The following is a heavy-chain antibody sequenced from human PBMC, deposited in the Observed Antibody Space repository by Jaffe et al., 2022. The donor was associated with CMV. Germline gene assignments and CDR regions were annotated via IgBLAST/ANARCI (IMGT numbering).Heavy chain of an antibody. J-gene: IGHJ6*03. CDR2: ISSRGSTT. CDR3: ARVKTFYDQWRRTPSYFYYMDV. CDR1: GFTFSDYA. Sequence: EELLVESGGGLVQPGGSLRLSCVVSGFTFSDYAINWVRQAPGKGLEWVSYISSRGSTTHDADSVRGRFTVSRDNAKNSLYLQMSSLRVEDTAVYYCARVKTFYDQWRRTPSYFYYMDVWGKGTTVIVSS. D-gene: IGHD3-3*01. V-gene: IGHV3-48*03.